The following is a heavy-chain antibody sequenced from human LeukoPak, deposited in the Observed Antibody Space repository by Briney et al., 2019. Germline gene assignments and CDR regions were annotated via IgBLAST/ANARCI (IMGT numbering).Heavy chain of an antibody. Sequence: ASVKVSCKASGGTFSSYSISWVRQAPGQGLEWMGVIIPMFGTTTYAQRFQGRVTITADKSTSTAYMEPSSLRSEDTAVYYCARDSYRTRNYNWFDPWGQGTLVTVSS. CDR1: GGTFSSYS. D-gene: IGHD1-7*01. CDR3: ARDSYRTRNYNWFDP. J-gene: IGHJ5*02. V-gene: IGHV1-69*06. CDR2: IIPMFGTT.